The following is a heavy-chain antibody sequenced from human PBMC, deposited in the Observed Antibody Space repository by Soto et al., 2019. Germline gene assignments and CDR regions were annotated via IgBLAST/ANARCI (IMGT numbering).Heavy chain of an antibody. CDR1: GFTFSSYT. CDR3: GGQGY. V-gene: IGHV3-30-3*01. Sequence: QVQLVESGGGVVQPGRSLRLSCAASGFTFSSYTMHWVRQAPGKGLEWVALLSYDGSYKYYADSVKGRFTISRDNPKNTLYPQMNSLRAEDSAVYYCGGQGYWGQGTLVTVSS. CDR2: LSYDGSYK. J-gene: IGHJ4*02.